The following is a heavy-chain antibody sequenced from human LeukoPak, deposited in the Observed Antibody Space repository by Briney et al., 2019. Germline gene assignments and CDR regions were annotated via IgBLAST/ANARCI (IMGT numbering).Heavy chain of an antibody. Sequence: ASVKASCKASGYTFTSYGISWVRQAPGQGLEWMGWISAYNGNTNYAQKLQGRVTMTTDTSTSTAYMELRSLRSDDTAVYYCARDLRAELSHLSESDYWGQGTLVTVSS. D-gene: IGHD2/OR15-2a*01. CDR2: ISAYNGNT. V-gene: IGHV1-18*01. CDR1: GYTFTSYG. J-gene: IGHJ4*02. CDR3: ARDLRAELSHLSESDY.